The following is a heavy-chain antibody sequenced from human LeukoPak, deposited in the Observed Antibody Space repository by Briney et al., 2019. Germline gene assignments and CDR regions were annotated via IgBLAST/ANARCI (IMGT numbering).Heavy chain of an antibody. V-gene: IGHV1-18*01. D-gene: IGHD3-16*02. J-gene: IGHJ4*02. CDR1: GYSFTSYG. Sequence: ASVKVSCKASGYSFTSYGIIWVRQAPGQGLEWMGWITTSNGNTGYAQKVQGRVTMTTDTSTSTAYMELRSLRAEDTAVYYCARGDSDYVWGSYRYGGYFDYWGQGTLVTVSS. CDR2: ITTSNGNT. CDR3: ARGDSDYVWGSYRYGGYFDY.